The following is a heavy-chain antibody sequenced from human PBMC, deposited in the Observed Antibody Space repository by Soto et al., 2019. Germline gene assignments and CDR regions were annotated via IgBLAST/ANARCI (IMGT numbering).Heavy chain of an antibody. V-gene: IGHV1-24*01. CDR2: FDPEDGET. D-gene: IGHD3-22*01. CDR1: GYTLTELS. J-gene: IGHJ3*02. CDR3: ATLRRITMIVVVTHDAFDI. Sequence: ASVKVSCKVSGYTLTELSMHWVRQAPGKGLEWMGGFDPEDGETIYAQKFQGRVTMTEDTSTDTAYVELSSLRSEDTAVYYCATLRRITMIVVVTHDAFDIWGQGTMVTVSS.